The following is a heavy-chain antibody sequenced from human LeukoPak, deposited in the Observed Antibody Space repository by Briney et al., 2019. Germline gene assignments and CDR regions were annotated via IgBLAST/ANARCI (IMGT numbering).Heavy chain of an antibody. CDR1: GYTFTSYG. J-gene: IGHJ3*02. Sequence: ASVKVSCKASGYTFTSYGISWVRQAPGQGLEWMGWISAYNGNTNYAQKLQGRVTITADESTSTAYMELSSLRSEDTAVYYCARDQVVVPEAFDIWGQGTMVTVSS. CDR3: ARDQVVVPEAFDI. D-gene: IGHD2-2*01. CDR2: ISAYNGNT. V-gene: IGHV1-18*01.